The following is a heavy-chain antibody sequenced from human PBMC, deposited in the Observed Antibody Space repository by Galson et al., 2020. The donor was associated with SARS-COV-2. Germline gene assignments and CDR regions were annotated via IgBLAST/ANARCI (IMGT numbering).Heavy chain of an antibody. CDR3: ARHPDYYGSGSYLLVD. D-gene: IGHD3-10*01. CDR2: IDPSDSYT. Sequence: GESLKISCKGSGYSFTSYWISWVRQMPGKGLEWMGRIDPSDSYTNYSTSFQGHVTISADKSISTAYLQWSSLKASDTAMYYCARHPDYYGSGSYLLVDWGQGTLVTVSS. CDR1: GYSFTSYW. J-gene: IGHJ4*02. V-gene: IGHV5-10-1*01.